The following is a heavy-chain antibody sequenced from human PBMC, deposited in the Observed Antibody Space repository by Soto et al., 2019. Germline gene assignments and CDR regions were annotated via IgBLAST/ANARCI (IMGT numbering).Heavy chain of an antibody. V-gene: IGHV3-23*01. CDR1: GVMLSDYA. CDR3: ETRSPYTRGWYYKTFDY. Sequence: WESXRLSCSASGVMLSDYAIIWFRHAPGKGLEWVSVISESCGSTHYADSVRGWFTVSRYNSKNSLSLRMNSMRDEDTAVYFCETRSPYTRGWYYKTFDYWGQGALVTVSS. D-gene: IGHD6-19*01. J-gene: IGHJ4*02. CDR2: ISESCGST.